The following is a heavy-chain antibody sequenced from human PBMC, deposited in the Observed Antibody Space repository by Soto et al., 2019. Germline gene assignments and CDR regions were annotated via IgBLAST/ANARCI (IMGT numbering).Heavy chain of an antibody. CDR2: ISTNGVGT. CDR3: ARRARPDFYYMDV. J-gene: IGHJ6*03. Sequence: EVQLVESGGGLAQPGGSLRLSCAASGFTLSGYAMDWVRQAPGKGLEYVSGISTNGVGTYYANSVQGRFTISGDNSKNTVYLQMGSLRPEDMAVYYCARRARPDFYYMDVWGKGTTVTVSS. CDR1: GFTLSGYA. V-gene: IGHV3-64*01. D-gene: IGHD6-6*01.